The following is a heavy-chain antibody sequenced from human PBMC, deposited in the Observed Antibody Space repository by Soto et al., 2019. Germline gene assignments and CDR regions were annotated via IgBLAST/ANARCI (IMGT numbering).Heavy chain of an antibody. CDR2: INAANGNT. J-gene: IGHJ4*02. CDR3: ARVSFETSGYADY. V-gene: IGHV1-3*01. Sequence: QVHLVQSGAEVKKPGASVKVSCKASGYIFSTYTMHWVRQAPGQRLEWIGWINAANGNTKYSQNFQGRVTISRDTSASTAYLELSSLRSEDTAVYYCARVSFETSGYADYWGQGTLVTVSS. D-gene: IGHD3-22*01. CDR1: GYIFSTYT.